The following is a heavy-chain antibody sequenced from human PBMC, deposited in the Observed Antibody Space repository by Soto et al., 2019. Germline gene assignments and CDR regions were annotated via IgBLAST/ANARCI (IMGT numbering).Heavy chain of an antibody. CDR2: IFPDDSNT. CDR1: GYDFINYW. D-gene: IGHD3-22*01. Sequence: PGESLKFSGKCSGYDFINYWIGWVRQMPGKGLEWMGIIFPDDSNTAYSPSFQGQVTITADKSINTAYLQWSSLKASDTAMYYCAIYSSSPTRFYSWGQGTLVTVPQ. V-gene: IGHV5-51*01. CDR3: AIYSSSPTRFYS. J-gene: IGHJ4*02.